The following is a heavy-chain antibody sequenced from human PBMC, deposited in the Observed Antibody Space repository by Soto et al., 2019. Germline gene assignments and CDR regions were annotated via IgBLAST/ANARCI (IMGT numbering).Heavy chain of an antibody. Sequence: GGSLRLSCAASGFTFSSYSMNWVRQAPGKGLEWVSYISSSSSTIYYADSVKGRFTISRDNAKNSLYLQMNSLRAEDTAVYYCARTSENYYDSSAYWGQGTLVTVSS. D-gene: IGHD3-22*01. J-gene: IGHJ4*02. CDR2: ISSSSSTI. CDR1: GFTFSSYS. CDR3: ARTSENYYDSSAY. V-gene: IGHV3-48*01.